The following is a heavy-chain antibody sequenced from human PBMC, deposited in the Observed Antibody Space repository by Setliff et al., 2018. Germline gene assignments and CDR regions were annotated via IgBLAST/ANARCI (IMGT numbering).Heavy chain of an antibody. CDR3: ARDGSWGYYDSSGSGFDY. J-gene: IGHJ4*02. CDR1: GGTFSSYA. D-gene: IGHD3-22*01. CDR2: IIPILGIA. Sequence: SVKVSCKASGGTFSSYAIGWVRQAPGQGLEWMGGIIPILGIANYAQKFQGRVTITADKSTSTAYMELSSLRSEDTAVYYCARDGSWGYYDSSGSGFDYWGQGTLVTVSS. V-gene: IGHV1-69*10.